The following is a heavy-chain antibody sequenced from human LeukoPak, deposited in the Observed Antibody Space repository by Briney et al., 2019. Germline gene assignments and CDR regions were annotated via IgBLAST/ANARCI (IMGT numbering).Heavy chain of an antibody. J-gene: IGHJ4*02. Sequence: TGGSLRLSCAASGFTFSSYWMHWVRQAPGKGLVWVSRINTDGSSTSYADSVKGRFTISRDNAKNTLYLQMNSLRAEVTAVYYCARDRSIAVAGLFDYWGQGTLVTVSS. D-gene: IGHD6-19*01. CDR1: GFTFSSYW. CDR2: INTDGSST. CDR3: ARDRSIAVAGLFDY. V-gene: IGHV3-74*01.